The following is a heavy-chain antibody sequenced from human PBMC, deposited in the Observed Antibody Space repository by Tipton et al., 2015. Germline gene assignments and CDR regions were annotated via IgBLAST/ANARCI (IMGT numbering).Heavy chain of an antibody. Sequence: GSLRLSCAATGFTFNSYAMSWVRQAPGKGLEWVSAISGSGDSTYYADSVRGRFTISRDSSKNTLYLQMNGLRSEDTAVYYCAKAHNMVATGGNYWGQGTLVTVSS. J-gene: IGHJ4*02. V-gene: IGHV3-23*01. CDR3: AKAHNMVATGGNY. CDR2: ISGSGDST. D-gene: IGHD5-12*01. CDR1: GFTFNSYA.